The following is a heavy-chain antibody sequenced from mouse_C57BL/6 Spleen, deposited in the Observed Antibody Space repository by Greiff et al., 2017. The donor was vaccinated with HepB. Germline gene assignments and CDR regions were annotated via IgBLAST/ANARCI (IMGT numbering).Heavy chain of an antibody. CDR3: GRSDGNPGWFAY. CDR2: IHPNSGST. Sequence: QVQLQQPGAELVKPGASVKLSCKASGYTFTSYWMHWVKQRPGQGLEWIGMIHPNSGSTNYNEKFKSKATLTVDKSSSTAYMQLSSLTSEDSAVYYRGRSDGNPGWFAYWGQGTLVTVSA. V-gene: IGHV1-64*01. D-gene: IGHD2-1*01. J-gene: IGHJ3*01. CDR1: GYTFTSYW.